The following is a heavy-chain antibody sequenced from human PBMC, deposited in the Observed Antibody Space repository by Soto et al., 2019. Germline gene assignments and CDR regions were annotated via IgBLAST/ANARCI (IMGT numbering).Heavy chain of an antibody. V-gene: IGHV1-69*13. J-gene: IGHJ4*02. CDR2: IIPIFGTA. CDR3: AREVLLYSSSSYYFDY. CDR1: GGTFSSYA. D-gene: IGHD6-6*01. Sequence: SVKVSCKASGGTFSSYAISWVRQAPGQGLEWMGGIIPIFGTANYAQKFQGRVTITADESTSTAYMELSSLRSEDTAVYYCAREVLLYSSSSYYFDYWGQGTLVPSPQ.